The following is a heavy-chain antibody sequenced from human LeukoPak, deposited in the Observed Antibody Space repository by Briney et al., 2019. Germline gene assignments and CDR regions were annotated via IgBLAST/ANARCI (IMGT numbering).Heavy chain of an antibody. V-gene: IGHV4-59*08. CDR1: GGSISSYY. J-gene: IGHJ4*02. Sequence: KSSETLSLTCTVSGGSISSYYWSWIRQPPGKGLEWIGYIYYSGSTNYNPSLKSRVTISVDTSKNQFSLKLSSVTAADTAVYYCARYDFWSGYFIWGQGTLVTVSS. D-gene: IGHD3-3*01. CDR2: IYYSGST. CDR3: ARYDFWSGYFI.